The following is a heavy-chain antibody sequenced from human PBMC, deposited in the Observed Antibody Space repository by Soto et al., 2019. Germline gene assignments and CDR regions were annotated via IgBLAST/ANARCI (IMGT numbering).Heavy chain of an antibody. J-gene: IGHJ5*02. CDR2: INAANGDT. V-gene: IGHV1-3*01. CDR3: VRRHVSATGIDWFDP. D-gene: IGHD6-13*01. Sequence: ASVKVSCKASGYTFTDYYMHWVRQAPGQGLEWMGWINAANGDTKYSPKFQGRVTITRDTSASTAYMELSSLRSEDTAVYYCVRRHVSATGIDWFDPWGQGTLVTVSS. CDR1: GYTFTDYY.